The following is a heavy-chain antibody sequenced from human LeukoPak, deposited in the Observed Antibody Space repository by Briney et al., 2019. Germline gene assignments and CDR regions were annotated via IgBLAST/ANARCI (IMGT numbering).Heavy chain of an antibody. Sequence: PGGSLRLSCAASGFTFSSYAMSWVRQAPGKGLEWVSSISGSGGSTYYADSVKGRFTISRDNYKNKLYLQMNGVRAEDTAVYYCARDGPGSGIDFDYWGQGTLVTVSS. CDR1: GFTFSSYA. V-gene: IGHV3-23*01. J-gene: IGHJ4*02. CDR2: ISGSGGST. CDR3: ARDGPGSGIDFDY. D-gene: IGHD3-10*01.